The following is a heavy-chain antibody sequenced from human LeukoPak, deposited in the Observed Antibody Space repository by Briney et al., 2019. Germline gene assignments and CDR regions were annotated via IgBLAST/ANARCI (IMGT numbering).Heavy chain of an antibody. CDR2: VTASGALT. Sequence: GGSLRLSCAASGFSFSRYAMSLVRQAPGRGLEWLSGVTASGALTYYADSVKGRFTISRDNSKDILYLQMNRLRAEDTALYYCAKFHTLLLAPTHHWGQGTLVTVSS. J-gene: IGHJ5*02. CDR3: AKFHTLLLAPTHH. CDR1: GFSFSRYA. V-gene: IGHV3-23*01. D-gene: IGHD2-8*02.